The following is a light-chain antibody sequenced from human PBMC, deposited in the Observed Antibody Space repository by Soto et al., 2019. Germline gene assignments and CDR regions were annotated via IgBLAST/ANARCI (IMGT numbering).Light chain of an antibody. V-gene: IGKV1-5*03. Sequence: DIQMTQSPSTLSGSVGDRVTITCRASQTISSWLAWYQQKPGKAPKLLIYKASTLKSGVPSRFSGSGSGTEFTLTISSPQPDDFATYYCQPYNSYSEAFGQGTKVELK. CDR3: QPYNSYSEA. CDR2: KAS. J-gene: IGKJ1*01. CDR1: QTISSW.